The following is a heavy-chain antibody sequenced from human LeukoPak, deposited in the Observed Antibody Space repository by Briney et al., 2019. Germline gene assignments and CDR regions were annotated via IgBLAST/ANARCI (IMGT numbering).Heavy chain of an antibody. CDR1: GFTFSSYG. Sequence: GGSLRLSCAASGFTFSSYGMHWVRQAPGKGLEWVAVISYDGSNKYYADSVKGRFTISRDNSKNTLYLQMNSLRAEDTAVYYCAKDLARSVGFDYWGQGTLVTVS. D-gene: IGHD6-6*01. J-gene: IGHJ4*02. CDR2: ISYDGSNK. V-gene: IGHV3-30*18. CDR3: AKDLARSVGFDY.